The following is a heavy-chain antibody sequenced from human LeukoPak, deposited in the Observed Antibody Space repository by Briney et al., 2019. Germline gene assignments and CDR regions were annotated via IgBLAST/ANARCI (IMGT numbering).Heavy chain of an antibody. CDR1: GFNFSTYW. J-gene: IGHJ3*02. CDR2: IKKEGSEK. V-gene: IGHV3-7*01. Sequence: PGGALRLSCAAPGFNFSTYWLTWVRRAPGKGLAWVANIKKEGSEKHYADSVQGRFTISRDNAKNSLSLQMNSLRAEDTALYYCARRYSGYEWAFDIWGQGTMVTVSS. D-gene: IGHD5-12*01. CDR3: ARRYSGYEWAFDI.